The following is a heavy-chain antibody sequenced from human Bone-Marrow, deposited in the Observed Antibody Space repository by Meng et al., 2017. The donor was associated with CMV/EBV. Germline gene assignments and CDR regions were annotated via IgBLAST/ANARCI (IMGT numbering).Heavy chain of an antibody. CDR3: ARDIRGYSSSWYWGVFDY. J-gene: IGHJ4*02. Sequence: GESLKISCAASGFTFSDYTMNWVRQAPGKGLEWVSCINSSYHIFYADSVKGRFTISRDNARKALYLQMNSLRAEDTAVYYCARDIRGYSSSWYWGVFDYWGQGTLVTVSS. CDR2: INSSYHI. D-gene: IGHD6-13*01. CDR1: GFTFSDYT. V-gene: IGHV3-69-1*01.